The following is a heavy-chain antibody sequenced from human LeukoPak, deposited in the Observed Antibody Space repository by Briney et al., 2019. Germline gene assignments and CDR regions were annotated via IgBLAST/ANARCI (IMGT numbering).Heavy chain of an antibody. CDR1: RFTFNNYA. D-gene: IGHD3-10*01. Sequence: PGGSLRLSCAASRFTFNNYAMSWVRQAPGKGLEWVSGIGGSGGSTYYADSVKGRFTISRDNSKNTLYLQMNSLTAEDTAVYYCAKYSVPYYYGSGSYPDYWGQGTLVTVSS. J-gene: IGHJ4*02. CDR2: IGGSGGST. V-gene: IGHV3-23*01. CDR3: AKYSVPYYYGSGSYPDY.